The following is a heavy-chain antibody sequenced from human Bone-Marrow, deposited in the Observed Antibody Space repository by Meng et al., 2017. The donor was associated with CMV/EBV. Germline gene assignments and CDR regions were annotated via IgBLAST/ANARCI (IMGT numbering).Heavy chain of an antibody. J-gene: IGHJ6*02. CDR1: GFTFSSYW. D-gene: IGHD3-3*01. Sequence: GGSLRLSCAASGFTFSSYWMSWVRQAPGKGLEWVANIKQDGSEKYYVDSVKGRFTISRDNAKNSLYLQMNSLRAEDTAVYYCARGYYDFWSGGGGMDVWGQGTTVTVSS. CDR3: ARGYYDFWSGGGGMDV. V-gene: IGHV3-7*01. CDR2: IKQDGSEK.